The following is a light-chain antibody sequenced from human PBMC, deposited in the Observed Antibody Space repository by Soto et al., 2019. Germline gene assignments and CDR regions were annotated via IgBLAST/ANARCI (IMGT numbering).Light chain of an antibody. CDR2: WAS. CDR3: QQYYSIPYT. CDR1: QSVLYSSNNKNY. V-gene: IGKV4-1*01. J-gene: IGKJ2*01. Sequence: DIVMTQSPDSLAVSLGERATINCKSSQSVLYSSNNKNYLAWYQQTPGQPPRLLIYWASTRESGVPDRFSGSGSGTDFTLTISSLQAEDVAVYYCQQYYSIPYTFGQGTKLEIK.